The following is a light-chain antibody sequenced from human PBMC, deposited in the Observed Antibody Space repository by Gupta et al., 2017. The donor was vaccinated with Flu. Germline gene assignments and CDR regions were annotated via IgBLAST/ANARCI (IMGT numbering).Light chain of an antibody. CDR1: CSEVGYYHY. CDR2: GVD. J-gene: IGLJ3*02. CDR3: SSYTPRSTGV. Sequence: ISISCTGTCSEVGYYHYVAWFQQHPAQAPIPVIYGVDNRPSGVYVRFSGAKSGNTASLTISGLQTEDESDYYCSSYTPRSTGVFGGGTTLTVL. V-gene: IGLV2-14*01.